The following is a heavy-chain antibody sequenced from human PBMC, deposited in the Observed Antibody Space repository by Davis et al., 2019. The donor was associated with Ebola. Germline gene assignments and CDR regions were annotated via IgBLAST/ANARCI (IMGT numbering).Heavy chain of an antibody. J-gene: IGHJ6*02. Sequence: SLKISCAASGFTFDDYAMHWVRQAPGKGLEWVSGISWNSGSIGYADSVKSRFTISRDNAKNSLYLQMNSLRAEDTALYYCAKEGRFLEWYGMDVWGQGTTVTVSS. D-gene: IGHD3-3*01. CDR3: AKEGRFLEWYGMDV. CDR1: GFTFDDYA. CDR2: ISWNSGSI. V-gene: IGHV3-9*01.